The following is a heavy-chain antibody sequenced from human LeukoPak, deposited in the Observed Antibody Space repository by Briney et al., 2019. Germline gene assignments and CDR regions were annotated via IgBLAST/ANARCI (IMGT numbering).Heavy chain of an antibody. CDR2: IIPIFGTA. CDR1: GGTFSSYA. V-gene: IGHV1-69*05. Sequence: SVKVSCKASGGTFSSYAISWVRQAPGQGLEWMGGIIPIFGTANYAQKFQGRVTITTDESTSTAYMELSSLRSEDTAVYYCARGGYSSGPYYYYYYMDVWGKGTMVTVSS. D-gene: IGHD6-19*01. CDR3: ARGGYSSGPYYYYYYMDV. J-gene: IGHJ6*03.